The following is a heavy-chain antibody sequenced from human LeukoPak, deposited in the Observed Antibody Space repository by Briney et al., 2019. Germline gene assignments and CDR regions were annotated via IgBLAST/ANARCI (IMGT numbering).Heavy chain of an antibody. CDR1: GFTFGSYA. D-gene: IGHD2-15*01. J-gene: IGHJ5*02. CDR2: ISGSGGST. Sequence: GSLRPSCAASGFTFGSYAMSWVRQAPGKGLEWVSAISGSGGSTYYADSVKGRFTISRDNSKNTLYLQMNSLRAEDTAVYYCAKDVPVGFCGGGSGPNGLDPWGKGTLLTVS. CDR3: AKDVPVGFCGGGSGPNGLDP. V-gene: IGHV3-23*01.